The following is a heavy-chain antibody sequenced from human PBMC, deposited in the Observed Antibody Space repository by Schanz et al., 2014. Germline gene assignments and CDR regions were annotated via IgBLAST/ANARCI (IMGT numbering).Heavy chain of an antibody. CDR1: GFSLDIFA. CDR3: ARDFHGYGPHLDY. CDR2: ISGSGGST. D-gene: IGHD5-12*01. J-gene: IGHJ4*02. Sequence: EVHLLESGGGLVEPGGSLRLSCATSGFSLDIFAVSWVRQAPGKGLEWVSAISGSGGSTYYADSVRGRFTMSRDNSKNTLYLQMNSLRAEDTAVYYCARDFHGYGPHLDYWGQGSLVTVSS. V-gene: IGHV3-23*01.